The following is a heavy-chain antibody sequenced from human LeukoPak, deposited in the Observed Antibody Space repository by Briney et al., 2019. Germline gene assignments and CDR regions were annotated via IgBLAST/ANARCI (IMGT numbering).Heavy chain of an antibody. CDR2: ISGGSGTI. D-gene: IGHD2-2*01. CDR3: AKDRLVPTASTRTVHMDV. J-gene: IGHJ6*02. Sequence: GGSLRLSCAASGFTFGSYSMNWVRQAPGKGLEWVSYISGGSGTINYADSVKGRFIISRDNAKNSLFLQMNSLRDEDTAVYYCAKDRLVPTASTRTVHMDVWGQGTTVTVSS. CDR1: GFTFGSYS. V-gene: IGHV3-48*02.